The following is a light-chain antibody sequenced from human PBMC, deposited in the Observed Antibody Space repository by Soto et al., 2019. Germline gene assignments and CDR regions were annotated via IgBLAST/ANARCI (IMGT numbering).Light chain of an antibody. CDR3: QQYGSSPYT. J-gene: IGKJ2*01. CDR1: KSVSSSY. Sequence: EIVLTQSPGTLFLSPGERATLSCRASKSVSSSYLAWYQQKPGQAPRLLIYGASSRATGIPDRFSGSGSGTDFTLTISRLEPEDFSVYYCQQYGSSPYTFGQGTKLEIK. V-gene: IGKV3-20*01. CDR2: GAS.